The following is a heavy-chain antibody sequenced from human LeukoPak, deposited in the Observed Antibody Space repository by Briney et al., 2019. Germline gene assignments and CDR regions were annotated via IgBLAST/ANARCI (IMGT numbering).Heavy chain of an antibody. J-gene: IGHJ3*02. V-gene: IGHV3-30-3*01. CDR1: GFTFSSYA. CDR3: ANPPPSIVGAVIRDAFDI. CDR2: LSYDGIYK. Sequence: PGGSLRLSCAASGFTFSSYAMHWVRQAPGKGLEWVAVLSYDGIYKLYADSVKGRFTISRDNSKNTLYLQMNSLRAEDTAIYYCANPPPSIVGAVIRDAFDIWGQGTMVTVSS. D-gene: IGHD1-26*01.